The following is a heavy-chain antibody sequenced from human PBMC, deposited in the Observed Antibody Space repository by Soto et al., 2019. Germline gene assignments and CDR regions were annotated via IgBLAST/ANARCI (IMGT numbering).Heavy chain of an antibody. CDR1: GGSISSSSYY. J-gene: IGHJ4*02. CDR2: IYYSGST. CDR3: ASPAAGTRFFDY. Sequence: QLQLQESGPGLVKPSETLSLTCTVSGGSISSSSYYWGWIRQPPGKGLEWIGSIYYSGSTYYNPSLKSRVTISVDTSKNQFSLKLSSVTAADTAVYYCASPAAGTRFFDYWGQGTLVTVSS. D-gene: IGHD6-13*01. V-gene: IGHV4-39*01.